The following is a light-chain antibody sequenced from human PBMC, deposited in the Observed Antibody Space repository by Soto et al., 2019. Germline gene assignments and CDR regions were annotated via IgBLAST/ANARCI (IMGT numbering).Light chain of an antibody. CDR2: SAS. V-gene: IGKV1-12*01. CDR1: RDINKW. J-gene: IGKJ3*01. CDR3: QQAHSFPLT. Sequence: EIQMTQSPSSVSASVGDRVTITCRASRDINKWLAWHQQKPGKAPNLLIFSASSLQSGVPSRFSGSGSGTDFTLTITNLQPEDVAIYYCQQAHSFPLTFGHGTKVDLK.